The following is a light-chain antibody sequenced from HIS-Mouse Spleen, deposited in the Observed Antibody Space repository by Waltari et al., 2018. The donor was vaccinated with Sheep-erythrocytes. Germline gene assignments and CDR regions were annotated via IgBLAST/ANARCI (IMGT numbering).Light chain of an antibody. J-gene: IGLJ2*01. Sequence: QSALTQPASVSGSPGQSITIPCTGPSSAVGGYNYVPWYQQHPDKAPKLMIYEVSNRPSGVSNRFSGSKSGNTASLTISGLQAEDEADYYCSSYTSSSTQVFGGGTKLTVL. CDR3: SSYTSSSTQV. V-gene: IGLV2-14*01. CDR1: SSAVGGYNY. CDR2: EVS.